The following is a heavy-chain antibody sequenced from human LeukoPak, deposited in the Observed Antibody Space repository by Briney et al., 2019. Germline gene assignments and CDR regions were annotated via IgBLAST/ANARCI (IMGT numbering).Heavy chain of an antibody. CDR3: AKDIVVGVTWAFDI. CDR2: ISGSGGST. Sequence: GGSLRLSCAASGFTFGGYARSWVRQAPGKGLEWVSAISGSGGSTYYADSVKGRFTISRDNSKNTLYVQMNSLRAEDTAVYYCAKDIVVGVTWAFDIWGQGTMVTVSS. V-gene: IGHV3-23*01. CDR1: GFTFGGYA. J-gene: IGHJ3*02. D-gene: IGHD1-26*01.